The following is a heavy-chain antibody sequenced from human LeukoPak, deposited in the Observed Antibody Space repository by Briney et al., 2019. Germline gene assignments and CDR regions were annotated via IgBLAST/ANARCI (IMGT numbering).Heavy chain of an antibody. CDR2: IKSKTDGGTT. D-gene: IGHD6-19*01. CDR1: GFTFSNAW. J-gene: IGHJ4*02. CDR3: TTGHWLAQYYFDY. Sequence: GGSLRLSCAASGFTFSNAWMSWVRQAPGKGLEWVGRIKSKTDGGTTDYAAPVKGRFTISRDDSKNTLYLQMNSLKTEDTAVYYCTTGHWLAQYYFDYWGQGTLVTVSS. V-gene: IGHV3-15*01.